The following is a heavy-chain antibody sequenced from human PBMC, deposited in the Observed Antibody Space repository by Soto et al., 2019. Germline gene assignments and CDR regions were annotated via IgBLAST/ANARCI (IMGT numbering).Heavy chain of an antibody. J-gene: IGHJ3*02. CDR2: ISAYNGNT. CDR1: GDTFGTSG. Sequence: QVQLVQSGAEMKKPGASVRVSCKTSGDTFGTSGFHWVRQAPGQGLEWMGWISAYNGNTYYIQKLQGRVTMTTDTYTSIAYMELRSLKSDGTAVYFCARGDLLVVPSALDIWGQGTMVSVSS. CDR3: ARGDLLVVPSALDI. D-gene: IGHD2-2*01. V-gene: IGHV1-18*01.